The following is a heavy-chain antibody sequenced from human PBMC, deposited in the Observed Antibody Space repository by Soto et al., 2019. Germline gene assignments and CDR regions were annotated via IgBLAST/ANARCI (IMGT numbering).Heavy chain of an antibody. J-gene: IGHJ4*02. CDR2: INYSGST. Sequence: SETMYLTFTVSVGTISSYYWSWILQPPGKGLEWIGYINYSGSTNYNPSLKSRVTISVDTSKNQFSLKLSSVTAADTAVYYCARLPNYYDSSGYHPHDNWGQGTLVTVSS. V-gene: IGHV4-59*12. D-gene: IGHD3-22*01. CDR3: ARLPNYYDSSGYHPHDN. CDR1: VGTISSYY.